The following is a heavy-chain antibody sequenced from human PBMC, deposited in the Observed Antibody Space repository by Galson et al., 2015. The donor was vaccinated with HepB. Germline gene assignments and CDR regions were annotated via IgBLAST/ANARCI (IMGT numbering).Heavy chain of an antibody. J-gene: IGHJ4*02. CDR2: IYSGGGT. CDR1: GFTVSNNY. CDR3: AKEGLYSYDSSGYYFDY. V-gene: IGHV3-66*01. D-gene: IGHD3-22*01. Sequence: SLRLSCAASGFTVSNNYISWVRQAPGKGLEWISVIYSGGGTYYADSVEGRFTISRDNSKNTVYLQMNSLRAEDTAVYYCAKEGLYSYDSSGYYFDYWGQGALVTVSS.